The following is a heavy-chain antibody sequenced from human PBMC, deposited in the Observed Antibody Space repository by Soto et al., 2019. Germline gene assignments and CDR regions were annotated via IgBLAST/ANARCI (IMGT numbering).Heavy chain of an antibody. Sequence: QVQVVQSKAEVKKPGASVKVSCKTSGYTFTDYDINWVRQAPGQGLEWMGWVSPDSGNAGYAQQFQGRVSMTSDTSTSTVYMELTSLRSEATAVYFCEVTTGYWGQGTMVTVSS. D-gene: IGHD3-9*01. J-gene: IGHJ4*02. CDR1: GYTFTDYD. CDR2: VSPDSGNA. CDR3: EVTTGY. V-gene: IGHV1-8*01.